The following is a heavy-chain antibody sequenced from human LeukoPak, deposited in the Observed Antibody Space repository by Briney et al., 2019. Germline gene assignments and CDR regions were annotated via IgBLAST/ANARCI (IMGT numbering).Heavy chain of an antibody. Sequence: GGSLRLSCAASGFIFSAYEMNWVRQAPGRGLEWVSSIDRGSSDIHYADAVRGRFTISRDNAKNSLYLQMNGLRAEDTAVYYCARDWRAGSGYLDYWGQGTLVTVSS. V-gene: IGHV3-21*01. CDR1: GFIFSAYE. D-gene: IGHD3-10*01. J-gene: IGHJ4*02. CDR3: ARDWRAGSGYLDY. CDR2: IDRGSSDI.